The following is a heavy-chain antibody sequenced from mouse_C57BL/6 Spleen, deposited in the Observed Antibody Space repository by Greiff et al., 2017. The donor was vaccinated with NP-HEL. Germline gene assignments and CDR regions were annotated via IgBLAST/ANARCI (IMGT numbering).Heavy chain of an antibody. V-gene: IGHV1-52*01. D-gene: IGHD3-1*01. J-gene: IGHJ4*01. CDR2: IDPSDSET. Sequence: VQLQQPFAELVRPGSSVKLSCKASGYTFTSYWMHWVKQRPIQGLEWIGNIDPSDSETHYNQKFKDKATLTVDKSSSTAYMQLISLTSEDSAVYYCARSGAGGSGAMDYWGQGTSVTVSS. CDR1: GYTFTSYW. CDR3: ARSGAGGSGAMDY.